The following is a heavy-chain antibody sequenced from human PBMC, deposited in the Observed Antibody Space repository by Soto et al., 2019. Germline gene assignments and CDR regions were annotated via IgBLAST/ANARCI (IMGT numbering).Heavy chain of an antibody. D-gene: IGHD3-16*01. CDR2: IDPSDSYT. CDR1: GYSFTSYW. Sequence: RGESLKISCKGSGYSFTSYWISWVRQMPGKGLEWMGRIDPSDSYTNYSPSFQGHVTISADKSISTAYLQWSSLKASDTAMYYCARRYAGSSPEGDYYYGMDVWGQGTTVTVSS. J-gene: IGHJ6*02. V-gene: IGHV5-10-1*01. CDR3: ARRYAGSSPEGDYYYGMDV.